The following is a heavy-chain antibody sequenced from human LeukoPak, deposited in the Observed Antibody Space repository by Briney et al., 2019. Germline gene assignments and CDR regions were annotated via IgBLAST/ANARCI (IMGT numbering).Heavy chain of an antibody. V-gene: IGHV4-59*08. D-gene: IGHD6-19*01. CDR2: IYYSGST. J-gene: IGHJ4*02. CDR3: ARAVSGRFDY. Sequence: SETLSLTCTVSGGSMSPYHWSWIRQPPGKGLEWTGYIYYSGSTNYNPSLKSRVTISVDTSKNQFSLKLSSVTAADTAIYYCARAVSGRFDYWGQGTLVTVSS. CDR1: GGSMSPYH.